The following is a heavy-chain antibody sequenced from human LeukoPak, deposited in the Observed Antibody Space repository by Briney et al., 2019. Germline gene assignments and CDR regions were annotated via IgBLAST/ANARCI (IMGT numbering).Heavy chain of an antibody. CDR3: ARGGYSRFDY. CDR2: IIPIFGTA. J-gene: IGHJ4*02. D-gene: IGHD5-18*01. Sequence: SLRVSCKAAGGTFSSYAISWVREAPGQGLEWMGGIIPIFGTANYAQKFQGRVTITADESTSTAYMELSSLRSEDTAVYYCARGGYSRFDYWAQGTLVTVSS. CDR1: GGTFSSYA. V-gene: IGHV1-69*13.